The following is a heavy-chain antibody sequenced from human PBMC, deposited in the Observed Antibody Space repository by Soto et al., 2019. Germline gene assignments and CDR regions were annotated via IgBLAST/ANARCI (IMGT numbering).Heavy chain of an antibody. Sequence: PGGSLRLSCATSGFPFSHAWMNWVRQVPGRGLEWVGLIKSKAEGGATDYAAPAKGRFTISRDDSKSTVFLQMDSLKTEDTDVYYCANETKYSGYDPKPTWGQGALVTVSS. CDR2: IKSKAEGGAT. CDR3: ANETKYSGYDPKPT. V-gene: IGHV3-15*07. D-gene: IGHD5-12*01. CDR1: GFPFSHAW. J-gene: IGHJ4*02.